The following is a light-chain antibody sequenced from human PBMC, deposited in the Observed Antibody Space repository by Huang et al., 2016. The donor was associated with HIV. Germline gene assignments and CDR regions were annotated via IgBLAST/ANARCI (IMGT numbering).Light chain of an antibody. CDR2: LGS. Sequence: EIVMTQSPLSLPVTPGEPASISCRSSQSLLHSNGYNYLDCYLQKPGQSPQLLIYLGSNRSAGGPDRFSGSGSGTDFTLKISRVESEDVGIYYCMQALQTPVFGPGTRVDIK. CDR1: QSLLHSNGYNY. CDR3: MQALQTPV. J-gene: IGKJ3*01. V-gene: IGKV2-28*01.